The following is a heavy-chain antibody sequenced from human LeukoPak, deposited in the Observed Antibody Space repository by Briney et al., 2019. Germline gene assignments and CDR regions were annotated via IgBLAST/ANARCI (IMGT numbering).Heavy chain of an antibody. D-gene: IGHD1-7*01. J-gene: IGHJ6*03. CDR1: GFTFSSYD. V-gene: IGHV3-23*01. CDR3: AKRRGLELLYYYYIDV. CDR2: ISGSGGTT. Sequence: PGGSLRLSCAASGFTFSSYDMSWVRQAPGKGPEWVSGISGSGGTTYYADSVKGRFTISRDNSKNTLYLQMNSLRAEDTAVYYCAKRRGLELLYYYYIDVWGKGTTVTVSS.